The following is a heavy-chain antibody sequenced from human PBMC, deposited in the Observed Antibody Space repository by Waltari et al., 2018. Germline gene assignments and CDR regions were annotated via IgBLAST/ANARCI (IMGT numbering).Heavy chain of an antibody. D-gene: IGHD3-10*01. CDR1: GFTFSSYA. V-gene: IGHV3-23*01. Sequence: EVQLLESGGGLVQPGGSLRLSCAASGFTFSSYAMRWVRQAPGKGLEWVSAISGSGGSTYYEASGKGRFTISRDNSKNRLYLQMNRLRAEDTAVYYCAKDLARVSGSDDAFDIWGQGTMVTVSS. CDR3: AKDLARVSGSDDAFDI. J-gene: IGHJ3*02. CDR2: ISGSGGST.